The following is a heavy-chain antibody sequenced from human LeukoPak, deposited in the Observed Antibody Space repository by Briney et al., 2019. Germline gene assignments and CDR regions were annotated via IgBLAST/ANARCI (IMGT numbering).Heavy chain of an antibody. V-gene: IGHV1-2*02. CDR3: ARGPYAVVTPNDY. J-gene: IGHJ4*02. CDR1: GYTFTGYY. Sequence: ASVKVSCKASGYTFTGYYMHWVRQAPAQGLEWMGWINPNSGGTNYAQKFQGRVTMTRDTSISTAYMELSRLRSDDTAVYYCARGPYAVVTPNDYWGQGTLVTVSS. D-gene: IGHD4-23*01. CDR2: INPNSGGT.